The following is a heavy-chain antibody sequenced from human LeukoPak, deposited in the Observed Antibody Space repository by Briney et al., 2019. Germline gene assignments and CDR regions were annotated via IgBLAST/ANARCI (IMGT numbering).Heavy chain of an antibody. CDR3: ARHLRAYCGGDCYPI. J-gene: IGHJ3*02. CDR2: IYTSGST. Sequence: SQTLSLTCTVSGGSISSGSYYWSWIRQPAGKGLEWIGHIYTSGSTNYNPSLKSRVTISVDTSKNQFSLKLSSVTAADTAVYYCARHLRAYCGGDCYPIWGQGTMVTVSS. CDR1: GGSISSGSYY. D-gene: IGHD2-21*02. V-gene: IGHV4-61*09.